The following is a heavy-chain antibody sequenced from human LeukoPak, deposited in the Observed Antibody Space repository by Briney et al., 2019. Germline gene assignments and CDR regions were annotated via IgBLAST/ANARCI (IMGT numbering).Heavy chain of an antibody. J-gene: IGHJ5*02. Sequence: SQTLSLTCTVSGGSISSGSYYWSWIRQPAGKGLEWIGRIYTSGSTNYNPSLKSRVTISVDTSKDQFSLKLSSVTAADTAVYYCARGPTTMVRGVIGFDPWGQGTLVTVSS. CDR3: ARGPTTMVRGVIGFDP. CDR2: IYTSGST. D-gene: IGHD3-10*01. CDR1: GGSISSGSYY. V-gene: IGHV4-61*02.